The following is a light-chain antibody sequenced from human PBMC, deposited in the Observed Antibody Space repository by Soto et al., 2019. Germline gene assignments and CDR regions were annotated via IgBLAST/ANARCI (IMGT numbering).Light chain of an antibody. CDR1: SSDVGGYNY. CDR2: EVT. Sequence: QSALTQPASVSGSPGQSITISCTGTSSDVGGYNYVSWYQLHPGKAPKLMIYEVTTRPSGVSNRFSGSKSDNTASLTISGLQAEDEADYYCSSYTSSNTLVFGGGTKLTVL. J-gene: IGLJ3*02. CDR3: SSYTSSNTLV. V-gene: IGLV2-14*01.